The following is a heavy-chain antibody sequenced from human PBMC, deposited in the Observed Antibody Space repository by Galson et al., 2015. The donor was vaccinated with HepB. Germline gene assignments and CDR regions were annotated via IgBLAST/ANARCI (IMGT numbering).Heavy chain of an antibody. CDR2: IIPIFGTA. CDR1: GGTFSSYA. J-gene: IGHJ6*02. V-gene: IGHV1-69*13. CDR3: ARRIYSYGATYYYYYGMDV. D-gene: IGHD5-18*01. Sequence: SVKVSCKASGGTFSSYAISWVRQAPGQGLEWMGGIIPIFGTANYAQKFQGRVTITADESTSTAYMELSSLRSEDTAVYYCARRIYSYGATYYYYYGMDVWGQGTTVTVSS.